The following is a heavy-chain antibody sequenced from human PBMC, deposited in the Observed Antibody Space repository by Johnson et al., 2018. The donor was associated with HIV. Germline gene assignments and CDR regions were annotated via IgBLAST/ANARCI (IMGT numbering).Heavy chain of an antibody. J-gene: IGHJ3*02. V-gene: IGHV3-30*04. CDR3: AKDLGGSYLGTISHAFDI. CDR1: GFTFSSYP. Sequence: QMLLVESGGGVVQPGRSLRLSCAVSGFTFSSYPMHWVRQAPGKGLEWVAVISYDGSNKYYADSVKGRFTISRDNSKNTLYLQMNSLRAEDTAVYYCAKDLGGSYLGTISHAFDIWGQGTMVTVSS. CDR2: ISYDGSNK. D-gene: IGHD1-26*01.